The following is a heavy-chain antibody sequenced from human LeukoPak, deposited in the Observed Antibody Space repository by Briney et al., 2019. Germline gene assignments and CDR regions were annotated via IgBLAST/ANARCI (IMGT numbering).Heavy chain of an antibody. Sequence: PGGSLGLSCVTSGFTFSSYAMSWVRQAPGKGLEWVSVISGSGGTTYYADSVKGRFTISRDNSKSTLYLQMNSLRAEDTAVHYCAKDTSGSTSYSYHYGMDVWGQGTTVTVSS. V-gene: IGHV3-23*01. CDR1: GFTFSSYA. CDR2: ISGSGGTT. J-gene: IGHJ6*02. D-gene: IGHD1-26*01. CDR3: AKDTSGSTSYSYHYGMDV.